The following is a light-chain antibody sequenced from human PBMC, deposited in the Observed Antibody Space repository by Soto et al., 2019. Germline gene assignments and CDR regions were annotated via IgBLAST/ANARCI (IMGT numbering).Light chain of an antibody. Sequence: QSVLTQPTSAAGSPGQSVTISCTGTSTDVGGYNYVSWYQQHPGKAPKLMIYEVSNRPSGVSNRFSGSKSGNTASLTISGLQAEDEADYYCSSYTSFSTLVFGGGTKVTVL. J-gene: IGLJ2*01. V-gene: IGLV2-14*01. CDR1: STDVGGYNY. CDR3: SSYTSFSTLV. CDR2: EVS.